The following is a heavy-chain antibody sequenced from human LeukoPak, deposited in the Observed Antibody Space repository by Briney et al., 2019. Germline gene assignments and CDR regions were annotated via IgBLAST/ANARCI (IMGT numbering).Heavy chain of an antibody. CDR3: ARVRGYSFGVDY. Sequence: SETLSLTCTVSGGSISSYYWSWIRQPPGKGLEWIGYISYSGSTNYNPSLKSRVTISVDTSKNQFSLKLSSVTAADTAVYYCARVRGYSFGVDYWGQGTLVTVSS. V-gene: IGHV4-59*01. CDR2: ISYSGST. D-gene: IGHD5-18*01. CDR1: GGSISSYY. J-gene: IGHJ4*02.